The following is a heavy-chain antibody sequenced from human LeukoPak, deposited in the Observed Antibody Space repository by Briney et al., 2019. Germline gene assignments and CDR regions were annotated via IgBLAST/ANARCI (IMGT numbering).Heavy chain of an antibody. V-gene: IGHV4-39*01. Sequence: SETLSLTCTVSGGSISSRSYYWGWIRQPPGKGLEWIGSIYYSGSTYYNPSLQSRVTISVDTSKNQFSLKLNSVTAADTAVYYCARATATYYYDSSGYYRGAFDIWGRGTMVTVSS. CDR3: ARATATYYYDSSGYYRGAFDI. CDR1: GGSISSRSYY. CDR2: IYYSGST. D-gene: IGHD3-22*01. J-gene: IGHJ3*02.